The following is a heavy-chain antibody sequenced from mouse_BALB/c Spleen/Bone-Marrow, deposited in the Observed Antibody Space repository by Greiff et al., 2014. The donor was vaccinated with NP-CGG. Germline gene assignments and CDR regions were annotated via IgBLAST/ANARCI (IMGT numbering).Heavy chain of an antibody. Sequence: VKLMESGAELVKPGASVKLSCKASGYTFTSYWMHWVKQRPGQGLEWIGEIDPSNGRTNYNEKFKNKATLTVDKSSSTAYMQLSSLTSEDSAVYYCARSTTVAVRYWYFDVWGAGTTVTVSS. CDR1: GYTFTSYW. V-gene: IGHV1S81*02. CDR3: ARSTTVAVRYWYFDV. CDR2: IDPSNGRT. D-gene: IGHD1-1*01. J-gene: IGHJ1*01.